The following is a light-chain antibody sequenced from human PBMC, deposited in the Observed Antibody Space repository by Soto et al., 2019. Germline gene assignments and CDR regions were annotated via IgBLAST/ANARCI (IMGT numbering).Light chain of an antibody. CDR1: SSDIGGYNY. CDR2: EVS. CDR3: QSYDSSLGGNYV. Sequence: QSALTQPASVSGSPGQSITISCTGTSSDIGGYNYVSWYQQHPSRAPQLMIYEVSNRPSGVSSRFSGSKSGTSASLAITGLQAEDEADYYCQSYDSSLGGNYVFGTGTKV. J-gene: IGLJ1*01. V-gene: IGLV2-14*01.